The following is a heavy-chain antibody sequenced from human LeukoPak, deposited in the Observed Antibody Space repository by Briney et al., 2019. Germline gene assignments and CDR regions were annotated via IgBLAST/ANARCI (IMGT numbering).Heavy chain of an antibody. CDR3: AKQNGDPGGFDY. V-gene: IGHV3-23*01. CDR1: GFTFSSYA. Sequence: GGSLRLSCAASGFTFSSYAMSWVRQAPGKGLEWVSAISGSGGSTYYADSVKGRFTISRDNSKNTLYLQMNSPRAEDTAVYYCAKQNGDPGGFDYWGQGTLVTVPS. J-gene: IGHJ4*02. D-gene: IGHD4-17*01. CDR2: ISGSGGST.